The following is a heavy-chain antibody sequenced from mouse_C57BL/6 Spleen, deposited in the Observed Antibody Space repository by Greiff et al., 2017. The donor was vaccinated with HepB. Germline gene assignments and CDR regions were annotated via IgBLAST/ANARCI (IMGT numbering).Heavy chain of an antibody. CDR1: GYTFTSYW. J-gene: IGHJ1*03. CDR2: IYPSDSET. V-gene: IGHV1-61*01. D-gene: IGHD4-1*01. Sequence: VKLQQPGAELVRPGSSVKLSCKASGYTFTSYWMDWVKQRPGQGLEWIGNIYPSDSETHYNQKFKDKATLTVDKSSSTAYMQLSSLTSEDSAVYYCASRNWDGYWYFDVWGTGTTVTVSS. CDR3: ASRNWDGYWYFDV.